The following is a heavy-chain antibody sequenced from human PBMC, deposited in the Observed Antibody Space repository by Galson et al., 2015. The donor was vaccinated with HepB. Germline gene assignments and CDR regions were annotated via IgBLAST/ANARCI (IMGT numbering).Heavy chain of an antibody. D-gene: IGHD3-16*01. Sequence: SVKVSCKASGYTFTSYYMHWVRQAPGQGLEWMGVINPSGGSTNYAQNFQGRVTMTRDTSTTIVYMELTSLKSDDTAVYYCARSLPGGWYYFDYWGQGALVTASS. CDR3: ARSLPGGWYYFDY. V-gene: IGHV1-46*01. CDR1: GYTFTSYY. CDR2: INPSGGST. J-gene: IGHJ4*02.